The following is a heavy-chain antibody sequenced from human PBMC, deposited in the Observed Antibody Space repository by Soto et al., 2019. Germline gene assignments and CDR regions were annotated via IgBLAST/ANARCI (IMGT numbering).Heavy chain of an antibody. D-gene: IGHD3-3*01. Sequence: PGGSLRLSCAASGFTFSSYGMHWVRQAPGKGLEWVAVISYDGGNKYYADSVKGRFTISRDNSKNTLYLQMNSLRAEDTAVYYCAKDRKLYYDFWSGYYKYYYGMDVWGQGTTVTVSS. CDR1: GFTFSSYG. CDR2: ISYDGGNK. J-gene: IGHJ6*02. V-gene: IGHV3-30*18. CDR3: AKDRKLYYDFWSGYYKYYYGMDV.